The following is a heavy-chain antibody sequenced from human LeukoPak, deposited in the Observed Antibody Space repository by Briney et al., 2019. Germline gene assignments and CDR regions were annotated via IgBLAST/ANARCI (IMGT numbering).Heavy chain of an antibody. CDR1: GFTFSSYW. D-gene: IGHD3-10*01. CDR2: IKQDGSEK. Sequence: GESLKISCAASGFTFSSYWMSWVRQAPGKGLEWVANIKQDGSEKYYVDSVKGRFTISRDNAKNSLYPQMNSLRAEDTAVYYCARDGDAYGSGSYHGPYYFDYWGQGTLVTVSS. J-gene: IGHJ4*02. V-gene: IGHV3-7*01. CDR3: ARDGDAYGSGSYHGPYYFDY.